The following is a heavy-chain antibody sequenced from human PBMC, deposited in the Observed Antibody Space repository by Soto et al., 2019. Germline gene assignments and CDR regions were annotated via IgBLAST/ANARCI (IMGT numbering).Heavy chain of an antibody. CDR2: ISAYNGNT. CDR3: ARPYGDYSWENNWFDP. V-gene: IGHV1-18*01. D-gene: IGHD4-17*01. CDR1: GYTFTSYG. J-gene: IGHJ5*02. Sequence: GASVKVSCKASGYTFTSYGISWARQAPGQGLEWMGWISAYNGNTNYAQKLQGRVTMTTDTSTSTAYMELRSLRSDDTAVYYCARPYGDYSWENNWFDPWGQGTLVTVSS.